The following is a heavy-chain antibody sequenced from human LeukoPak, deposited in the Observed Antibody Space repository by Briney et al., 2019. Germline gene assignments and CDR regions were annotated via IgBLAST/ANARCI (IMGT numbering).Heavy chain of an antibody. D-gene: IGHD3-10*01. CDR2: ISDIGSI. CDR1: GGSISSSSYY. J-gene: IGHJ6*02. CDR3: VRDFLVYGVGQDGSGPIYHYYGMDV. V-gene: IGHV4-61*01. Sequence: SETLSLTCTVSGGSISSSSYYWSWIRQPPGKGLEWIAYISDIGSINYNPSLKSRVTISLDTSKNQFSLKLTSVTAADTAVYYCVRDFLVYGVGQDGSGPIYHYYGMDVWGQGTTVTVSS.